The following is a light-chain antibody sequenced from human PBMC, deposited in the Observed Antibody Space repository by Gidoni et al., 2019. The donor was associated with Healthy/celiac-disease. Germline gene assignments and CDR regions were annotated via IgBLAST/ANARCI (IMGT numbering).Light chain of an antibody. CDR2: SKR. J-gene: IGLJ3*02. V-gene: IGLV7-43*01. CDR3: LLYYGGARV. CDR1: TEAVTSGYY. Sequence: QTVVTQEPSLTVSPGGTVTLTCASSTEAVTSGYYPNWFQQKTGQAPRALIYSKRNKHSSTPARFSGSLLGGKAALTLSGVQPEDEAEYYCLLYYGGARVFGGGTKLTVL.